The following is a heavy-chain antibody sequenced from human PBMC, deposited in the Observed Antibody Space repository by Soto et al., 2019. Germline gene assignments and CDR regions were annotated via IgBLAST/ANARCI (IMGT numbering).Heavy chain of an antibody. V-gene: IGHV3-7*01. CDR3: ARIDRGYYGMDV. CDR1: GFTFSTYW. Sequence: EVQLVESGGGLVQPGGSLRLSCAASGFTFSTYWMTWVRQAPGKGLEWVANINQDGSEMFYLDSVKGRFTVSRDNARNSLYLQMNSLRAEDTAVYYCARIDRGYYGMDVWGHGTTVTVSS. CDR2: INQDGSEM. J-gene: IGHJ6*02.